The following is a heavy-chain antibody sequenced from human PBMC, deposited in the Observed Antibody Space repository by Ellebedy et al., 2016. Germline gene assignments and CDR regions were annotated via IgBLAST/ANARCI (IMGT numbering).Heavy chain of an antibody. J-gene: IGHJ4*02. V-gene: IGHV3-21*01. CDR2: ISSSSSYI. D-gene: IGHD1-14*01. Sequence: GESLKISXAASGFTFSSYSMNWVRQAPGKGLEWVSSISSSSSYIYYADSVKGRFTISKDNSKNTLYLQMNTLRAEDTAVYYCATDKALGTLNYWGQGTLVTVSS. CDR3: ATDKALGTLNY. CDR1: GFTFSSYS.